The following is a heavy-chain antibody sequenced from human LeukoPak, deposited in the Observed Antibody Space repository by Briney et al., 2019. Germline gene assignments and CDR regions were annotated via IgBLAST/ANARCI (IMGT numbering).Heavy chain of an antibody. Sequence: PGGSLRLFCAASGFTLSSYSMNCVRQAPGKGLVWVSSISSSSSYIYYADSVKGRFTISRDNAKNSLYLQMNSLRAEDTAVYYCAREAFFLEGSGMDVWGQGTTVTVSS. D-gene: IGHD2/OR15-2a*01. V-gene: IGHV3-21*01. CDR2: ISSSSSYI. CDR1: GFTLSSYS. CDR3: AREAFFLEGSGMDV. J-gene: IGHJ6*02.